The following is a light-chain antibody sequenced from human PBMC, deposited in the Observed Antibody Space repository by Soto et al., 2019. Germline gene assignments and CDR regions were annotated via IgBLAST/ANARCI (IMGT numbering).Light chain of an antibody. V-gene: IGLV1-40*01. J-gene: IGLJ1*01. CDR1: SSNIGAGSD. CDR3: QSYDSSLSGYV. CDR2: GNN. Sequence: QSVLTQPPSVSGAPGQRVTISCTGSSSNIGAGSDVHWYQQLPGTAPKLLIYGNNNRPSGVPDRFSGSKPDTSASLAITGLQAEDEADYYCQSYDSSLSGYVFGTGTKVTVL.